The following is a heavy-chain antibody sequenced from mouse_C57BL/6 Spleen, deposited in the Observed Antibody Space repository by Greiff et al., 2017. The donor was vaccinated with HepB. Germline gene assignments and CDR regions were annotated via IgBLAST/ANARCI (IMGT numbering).Heavy chain of an antibody. CDR3: ARSHPVVATDWYFDV. CDR2: INPSSGYT. J-gene: IGHJ1*03. Sequence: VQLQQSGAELARPGASVKMSCKASGYTFTSYTMHWVKQRPGQGLEWIGYINPSSGYTKYNQKFKDKATLTADKSSITAYMQLSSLTSEDSAVYYCARSHPVVATDWYFDVWGTGTTVTVSS. CDR1: GYTFTSYT. D-gene: IGHD1-1*01. V-gene: IGHV1-4*01.